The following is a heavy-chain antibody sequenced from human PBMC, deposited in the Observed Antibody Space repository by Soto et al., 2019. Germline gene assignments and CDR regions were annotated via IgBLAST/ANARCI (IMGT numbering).Heavy chain of an antibody. D-gene: IGHD5-12*01. Sequence: EVQLLESGGGLVQPGGSLRLACTASGFSFSSYAMVWVRQAPGKGLEWVSVISARGGSLYFADSVKGRFTISRDKSTNVLSLAMNNLRAEDTATYFCAKVSIEYSASVDHCGPGTLVLVAS. CDR2: ISARGGSL. J-gene: IGHJ4*02. CDR1: GFSFSSYA. CDR3: AKVSIEYSASVDH. V-gene: IGHV3-23*01.